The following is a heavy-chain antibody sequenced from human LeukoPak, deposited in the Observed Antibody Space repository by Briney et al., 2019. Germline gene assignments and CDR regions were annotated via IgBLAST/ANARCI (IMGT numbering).Heavy chain of an antibody. J-gene: IGHJ4*02. V-gene: IGHV3-23*01. CDR1: GFTLSKYA. Sequence: PGGSLRLSCAASGFTLSKYAMGWVRQAPGKGLEWVSILDGSGRHIYYADSVQGRFTISRDNSMDTVYLQMNSLRVEDTAVYYCAIDPIDATAFWGQGTLVTVSS. D-gene: IGHD2-15*01. CDR2: LDGSGRHI. CDR3: AIDPIDATAF.